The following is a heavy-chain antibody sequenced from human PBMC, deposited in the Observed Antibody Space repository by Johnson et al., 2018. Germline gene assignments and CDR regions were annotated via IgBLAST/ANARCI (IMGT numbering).Heavy chain of an antibody. CDR3: AKGDHTRGQAFDI. Sequence: VQLVESGGGLVQSGGSLRLSCAASGLTFSSYAMNWVRQAPGKGLDWVSVISASGGVTYYADSVKGRFTISRDNSIDTLYLQINSLRPGDTAVYYCAKGDHTRGQAFDIWGQGTVVTVSS. D-gene: IGHD3-10*01. V-gene: IGHV3-23*04. CDR1: GLTFSSYA. CDR2: ISASGGVT. J-gene: IGHJ3*02.